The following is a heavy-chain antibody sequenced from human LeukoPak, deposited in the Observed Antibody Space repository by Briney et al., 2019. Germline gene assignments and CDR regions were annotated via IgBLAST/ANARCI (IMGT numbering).Heavy chain of an antibody. CDR2: VSHDGTT. V-gene: IGHV4-59*08. CDR1: GDSLTTYY. J-gene: IGHJ5*02. D-gene: IGHD3/OR15-3a*01. CDR3: ARLDCYDVVGCYNH. Sequence: PSETLSLTCSVSGDSLTTYYWSWVRQAPGKGLEGIGCVSHDGTTNYTPSLRSRVIMSLDTPNNTISLRLTSVPAADTAIYYCARLDCYDVVGCYNHWRRGTHVTV.